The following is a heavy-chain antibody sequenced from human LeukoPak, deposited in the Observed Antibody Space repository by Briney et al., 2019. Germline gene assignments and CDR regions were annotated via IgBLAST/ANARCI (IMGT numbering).Heavy chain of an antibody. Sequence: GGSLRLSCAASGFTFDDYAMHWVRQAPGKGLEWVSLISGDSGSTYYADSVKGRFTISRDNSKNSLYLQMNSLRTEDTALHYCAKDRAEYFQHWGQGTLVTVSS. CDR1: GFTFDDYA. CDR3: AKDRAEYFQH. J-gene: IGHJ1*01. CDR2: ISGDSGST. V-gene: IGHV3-43*02.